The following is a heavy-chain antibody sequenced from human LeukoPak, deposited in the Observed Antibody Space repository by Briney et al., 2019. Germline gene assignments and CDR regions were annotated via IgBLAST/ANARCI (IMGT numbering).Heavy chain of an antibody. J-gene: IGHJ6*04. Sequence: GGSLRLSCAASGFTFSSYGMSWVRQAPGKGLEWVSGISGSGGRTYFADSVKGRFTISRDNAKNSLYLQMNSLRAEDTAVYYCAELGITMIGGVWGKGTTVTISS. D-gene: IGHD3-10*02. CDR2: ISGSGGRT. CDR1: GFTFSSYG. CDR3: AELGITMIGGV. V-gene: IGHV3-23*01.